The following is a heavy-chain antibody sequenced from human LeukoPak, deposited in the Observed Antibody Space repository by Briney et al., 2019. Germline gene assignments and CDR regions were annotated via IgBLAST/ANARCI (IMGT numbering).Heavy chain of an antibody. J-gene: IGHJ6*03. CDR3: ARRGYSSGGVFYYYYMDV. Sequence: PSETLSLTCAVYGGSFSGYYWSWVRQPPGRGLEWIGEINHSGSTNYNPSLKSRVTISVDTSKNQFSLRLTSVTAADTAVYYCARRGYSSGGVFYYYYMDVWGKGTTVTVSS. D-gene: IGHD3-22*01. CDR2: INHSGST. V-gene: IGHV4-34*01. CDR1: GGSFSGYY.